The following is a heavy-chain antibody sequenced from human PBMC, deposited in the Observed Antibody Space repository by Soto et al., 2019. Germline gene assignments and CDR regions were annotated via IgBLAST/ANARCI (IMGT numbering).Heavy chain of an antibody. Sequence: PSETLSLTCAVYGGSFSSYYWTWIRQPPGTGLEWIGEINHSGSTNYNPSLKSRVTISVDTSKNQSSLKLTSVTAADTAVYYCARDKITGLFDYWGQGTLVTVSS. CDR3: ARDKITGLFDY. V-gene: IGHV4-34*01. J-gene: IGHJ4*02. D-gene: IGHD2-8*02. CDR1: GGSFSSYY. CDR2: INHSGST.